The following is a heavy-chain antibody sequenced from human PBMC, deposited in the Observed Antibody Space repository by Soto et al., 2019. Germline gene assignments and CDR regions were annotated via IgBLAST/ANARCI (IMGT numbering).Heavy chain of an antibody. D-gene: IGHD3-9*01. Sequence: QVQLVQSGAEVKKPGSSVKVSCKASGGTFSSYTISWVRQAPGQGLEWMGRIIPILGIANYAQKFQGRVTITADKSTSTAYMELSSLRSEDTAVYYCARAGSGLVHPDYWGQGTLVTVSS. V-gene: IGHV1-69*02. J-gene: IGHJ4*02. CDR2: IIPILGIA. CDR1: GGTFSSYT. CDR3: ARAGSGLVHPDY.